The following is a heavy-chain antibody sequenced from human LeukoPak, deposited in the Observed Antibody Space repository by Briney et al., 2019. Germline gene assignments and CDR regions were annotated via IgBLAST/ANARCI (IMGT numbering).Heavy chain of an antibody. Sequence: PSETLSLTCTVSGGSISSYYWSWIRQPPGKGLEWIGYIYYSGSTNYNPSLKSRVTISVDTSKNQFSLNLSSVTAADTAVYYCAKDPSGYDSSWFDPWGEGTLVTVSS. CDR2: IYYSGST. J-gene: IGHJ5*02. D-gene: IGHD5-12*01. V-gene: IGHV4-59*01. CDR1: GGSISSYY. CDR3: AKDPSGYDSSWFDP.